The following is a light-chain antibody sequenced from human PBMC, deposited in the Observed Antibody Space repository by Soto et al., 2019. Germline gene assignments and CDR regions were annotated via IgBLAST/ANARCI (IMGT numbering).Light chain of an antibody. J-gene: IGKJ2*01. Sequence: EIVLTQSPGTLSLSPGERATLSCRASQSVSITFLAWYQQKPGQAPRLLVYGASSRATGIPDRFSGGWSGTDFTLTISRLEPEDFAVYYCQHYGSSRNTFGQGTKLEIK. CDR1: QSVSITF. V-gene: IGKV3-20*01. CDR2: GAS. CDR3: QHYGSSRNT.